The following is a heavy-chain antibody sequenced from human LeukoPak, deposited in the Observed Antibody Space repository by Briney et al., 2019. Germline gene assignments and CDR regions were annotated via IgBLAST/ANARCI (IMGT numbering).Heavy chain of an antibody. CDR3: ARIGYNHYFDY. D-gene: IGHD5-24*01. CDR2: INPNSGGT. Sequence: ASVKVSCKASGYTFTDYYLHWVRQAPGQGLEWMGWINPNSGGTNYAQTFQGRVTMTRDTSITTAYLELSRLRSDDPAVYYCARIGYNHYFDYWGQGTLVTVSS. CDR1: GYTFTDYY. V-gene: IGHV1-2*02. J-gene: IGHJ4*02.